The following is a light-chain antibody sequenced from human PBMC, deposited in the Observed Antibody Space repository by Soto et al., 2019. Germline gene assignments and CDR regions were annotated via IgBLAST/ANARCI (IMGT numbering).Light chain of an antibody. J-gene: IGKJ2*01. Sequence: VRVTQSPSSLSASVGDRLTITCRASQSISSNLNWYQQKPGKAPNLLIYDASTLQSGVPSRFSGSGSGTDFTLTISSLQPEDFATYYCQQRYSTPRTFGQGTKVEIK. V-gene: IGKV1-39*01. CDR3: QQRYSTPRT. CDR2: DAS. CDR1: QSISSN.